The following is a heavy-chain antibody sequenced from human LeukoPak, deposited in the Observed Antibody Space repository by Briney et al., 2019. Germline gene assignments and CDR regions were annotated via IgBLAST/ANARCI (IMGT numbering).Heavy chain of an antibody. D-gene: IGHD2-2*01. Sequence: ASVKVSCKASGYTFTNYGITWVRQAPGQGLEWMGWISAYNGNTNYAQRLQGRVTMTTDTSTSTAYMELRSLRSDDTAVYYCARDGLLPAARLVDYWGQGALVTVSS. CDR1: GYTFTNYG. J-gene: IGHJ4*02. CDR2: ISAYNGNT. V-gene: IGHV1-18*01. CDR3: ARDGLLPAARLVDY.